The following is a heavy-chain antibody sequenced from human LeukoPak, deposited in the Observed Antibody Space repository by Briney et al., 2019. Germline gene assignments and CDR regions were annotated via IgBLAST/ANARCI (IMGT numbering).Heavy chain of an antibody. CDR3: ATANPTPRGINFDS. Sequence: PGGSLRLSCAASGFTFRTSAMSCVRQAPGKGLQWVSSINGGDYSTYYADSVKGRFTISRDSSKNILYLQMNSLRTGDTAIYFCATANPTPRGINFDSWGQGTLVTVSS. D-gene: IGHD3-10*01. CDR2: INGGDYST. CDR1: GFTFRTSA. J-gene: IGHJ4*02. V-gene: IGHV3-23*01.